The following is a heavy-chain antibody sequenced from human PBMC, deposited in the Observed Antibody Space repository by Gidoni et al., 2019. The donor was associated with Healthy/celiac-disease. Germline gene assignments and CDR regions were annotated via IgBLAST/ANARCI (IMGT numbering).Heavy chain of an antibody. J-gene: IGHJ5*02. V-gene: IGHV1-2*02. Sequence: QVPLVQSGAEVKKPGASVKVSCKAPGYTFTGYYLHWVRQAPGQGLEWMGWINPNSGGTNYAQKFQGRVTMTRDTSSSTAYMELSRLRSDDTAVYYCARDGRYCSSTSCYGNWFDPWGQGTLVTVSS. D-gene: IGHD2-2*01. CDR1: GYTFTGYY. CDR3: ARDGRYCSSTSCYGNWFDP. CDR2: INPNSGGT.